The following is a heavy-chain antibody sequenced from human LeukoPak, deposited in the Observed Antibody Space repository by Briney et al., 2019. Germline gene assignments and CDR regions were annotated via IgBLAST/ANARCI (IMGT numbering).Heavy chain of an antibody. CDR2: IWYGGGYK. CDR1: GFTFSNYG. Sequence: GGSLRLSCAASGFTFSNYGMHWVRQAPGKGLEWVAVIWYGGGYKYNEDSVKGRFTISRDNSKNTLYLQMNSLRAEDSAVYYCAKADRTGSYSYYYMDVWGKGTTVTVSS. CDR3: AKADRTGSYSYYYMDV. J-gene: IGHJ6*03. V-gene: IGHV3-33*06. D-gene: IGHD3-16*02.